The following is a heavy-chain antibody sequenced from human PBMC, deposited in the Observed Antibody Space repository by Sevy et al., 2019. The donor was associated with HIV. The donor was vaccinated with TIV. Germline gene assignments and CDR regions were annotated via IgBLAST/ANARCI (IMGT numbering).Heavy chain of an antibody. J-gene: IGHJ4*02. CDR2: ISSSSSYI. V-gene: IGHV3-21*01. Sequence: GGSLRLSCAASGFTFSSYSMNWVRQAPGKGLEWVSSISSSSSYIYYADSVKGRFTISRDNAKNSLYLQMNSLRAEDTAVYYCARVLDYYDSRLVDYLGQGTLVTVSS. CDR1: GFTFSSYS. CDR3: ARVLDYYDSRLVDY. D-gene: IGHD3-22*01.